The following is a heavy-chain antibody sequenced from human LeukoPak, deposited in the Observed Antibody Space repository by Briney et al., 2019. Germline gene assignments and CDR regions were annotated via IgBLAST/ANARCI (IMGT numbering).Heavy chain of an antibody. CDR2: IYPGDSDT. D-gene: IGHD3-3*01. V-gene: IGHV5-51*01. Sequence: GESLKISCKGSGYSFTSYWIGWVRQMPGKGLEWMGIIYPGDSDTRYSPSFQGQVTISADKSISTAYLQWSSLKASDTAMYYCARSRYYDFWSYYYYYMDVWGKGTTVTVSS. CDR3: ARSRYYDFWSYYYYYMDV. J-gene: IGHJ6*03. CDR1: GYSFTSYW.